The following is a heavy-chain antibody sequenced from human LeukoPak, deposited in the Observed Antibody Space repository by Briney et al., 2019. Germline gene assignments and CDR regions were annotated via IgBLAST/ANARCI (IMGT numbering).Heavy chain of an antibody. CDR1: GFVFSASY. V-gene: IGHV3-7*01. CDR2: IKPDGSEK. J-gene: IGHJ5*01. Sequence: PGGSLRLSCAASGFVFSASYMSWVRKAPGKGLEWVATIKPDGSEKYHVDSVSGRFTISGGNTNDSLFLQMNSLRVDDTAVYYCVRGGTYWTGSWGQGTLVNVS. CDR3: VRGGTYWTGS.